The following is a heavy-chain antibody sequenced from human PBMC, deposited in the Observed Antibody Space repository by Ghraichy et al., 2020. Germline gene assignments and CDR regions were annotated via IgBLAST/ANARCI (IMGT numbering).Heavy chain of an antibody. J-gene: IGHJ4*02. V-gene: IGHV3-7*01. D-gene: IGHD4-17*01. CDR2: IKADGSER. CDR3: ARDPYGDYKYGGSDY. CDR1: GFSFSRHW. Sequence: GESLNISCSGSGFSFSRHWMRWVRQAPRKGLEWVASIKADGSERHYVDSVKGRFTISRDNAENSVSLEMNSLRDEDTAMYYCARDPYGDYKYGGSDYRGQVTLGAVAS.